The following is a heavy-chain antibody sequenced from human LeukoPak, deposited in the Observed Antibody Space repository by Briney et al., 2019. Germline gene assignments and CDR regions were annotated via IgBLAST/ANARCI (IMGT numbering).Heavy chain of an antibody. D-gene: IGHD6-13*01. CDR1: GFTFSSYS. CDR2: ISSSSSYI. Sequence: PGGSLRLSCAASGFTFSSYSMNRVRQAPGKGLEWVSSISSSSSYIYYADSVKGRFTISRDNAKNSLYLQMNSLRAEDTAVYYCARTLAAAGNYYGMDVWGQGTTVTVSS. CDR3: ARTLAAAGNYYGMDV. V-gene: IGHV3-21*01. J-gene: IGHJ6*02.